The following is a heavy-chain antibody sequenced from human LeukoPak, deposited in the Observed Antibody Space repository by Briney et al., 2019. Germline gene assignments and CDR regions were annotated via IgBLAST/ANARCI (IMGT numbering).Heavy chain of an antibody. J-gene: IGHJ3*02. V-gene: IGHV1-69*04. CDR3: ARGAMIVVSAFDI. CDR2: IIPILGIA. CDR1: GGTFSSYA. D-gene: IGHD3-22*01. Sequence: GSSVKVSCKASGGTFSSYAISWVRQAPGQGLERMGRIIPILGIANYAQKFQGRVTITADKSTSTAYMELSSLRSEDTAVYYCARGAMIVVSAFDIWGQGTMVTVSS.